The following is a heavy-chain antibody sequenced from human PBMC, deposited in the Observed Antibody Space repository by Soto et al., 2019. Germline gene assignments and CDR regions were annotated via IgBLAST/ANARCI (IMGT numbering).Heavy chain of an antibody. CDR3: ALPYYYDSSGYYSDAFDI. J-gene: IGHJ3*02. Sequence: QVQVVQSGAEVKKPGSSVKVSCKASGGTFSSYTISWVRQAPGQGLEWMGRIIPIFGIANYAQKFQGRVTITADKSTSTAYMELSSLRSEDTAVYYCALPYYYDSSGYYSDAFDIWGQGTMVTVSS. CDR1: GGTFSSYT. D-gene: IGHD3-22*01. CDR2: IIPIFGIA. V-gene: IGHV1-69*02.